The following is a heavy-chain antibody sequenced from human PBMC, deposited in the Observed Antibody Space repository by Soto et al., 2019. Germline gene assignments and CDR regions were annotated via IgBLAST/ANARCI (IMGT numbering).Heavy chain of an antibody. V-gene: IGHV3-23*01. CDR3: ARDAPTGSWFDP. D-gene: IGHD1-1*01. CDR2: INASGGGK. Sequence: VQLLESGGGLVQPGGSLRLSCAASGFTFNNFAMSWVRQAPGKGLEWVATINASGGGKYYADSVRGRFTISRDNSKTTLFLQMNSLSAEDTAVFYCARDAPTGSWFDPWGQGTLVTVSS. CDR1: GFTFNNFA. J-gene: IGHJ5*02.